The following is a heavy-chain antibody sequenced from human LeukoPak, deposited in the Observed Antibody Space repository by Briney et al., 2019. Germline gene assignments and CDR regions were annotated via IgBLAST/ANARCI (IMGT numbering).Heavy chain of an antibody. J-gene: IGHJ4*02. Sequence: PSETLSLTCAVSGYSISSGYYWGWIRQPPGKGLEWIGSIHHSGSTYYNPSLKSRVTISVDTSKNQFSLKLSSVTAADTAVYYCARRDSSGCNDYWGQGTLVTVSS. CDR2: IHHSGST. D-gene: IGHD6-19*01. CDR1: GYSISSGYY. CDR3: ARRDSSGCNDY. V-gene: IGHV4-38-2*01.